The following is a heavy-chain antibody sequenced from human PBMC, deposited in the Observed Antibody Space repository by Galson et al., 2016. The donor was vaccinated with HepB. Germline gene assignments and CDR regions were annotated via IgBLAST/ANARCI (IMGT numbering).Heavy chain of an antibody. D-gene: IGHD2-2*01. J-gene: IGHJ4*02. CDR3: AKVGLLGFCSSVYCHSY. Sequence: SLRLSCAASGFNFDDTSMHWFRQAPGKGLEWVSLISGGSDRIYYADSVRGRFTISRDNSKRSLFLQMNSLTIEDTALYYCAKVGLLGFCSSVYCHSYWGPGTRVTVSS. CDR2: ISGGSDRI. V-gene: IGHV3-43*02. CDR1: GFNFDDTS.